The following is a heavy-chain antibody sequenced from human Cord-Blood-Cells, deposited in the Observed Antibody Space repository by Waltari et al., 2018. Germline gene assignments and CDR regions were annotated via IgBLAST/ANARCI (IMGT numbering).Heavy chain of an antibody. J-gene: IGHJ4*02. V-gene: IGHV4-39*01. D-gene: IGHD3-3*01. CDR2: IYYSGST. CDR3: ARPNDFWSGYFDY. CDR1: GGSISSSSYY. Sequence: QLQLQESGPGLVKPSETLSLTCTVSGGSISSSSYYWGWIRQPPGKGLEWSGSIYYSGSTYYNPSLKSRVTISVDTSKNQFSLKLSSVTAADTAVYYCARPNDFWSGYFDYWGQGTLVTVSS.